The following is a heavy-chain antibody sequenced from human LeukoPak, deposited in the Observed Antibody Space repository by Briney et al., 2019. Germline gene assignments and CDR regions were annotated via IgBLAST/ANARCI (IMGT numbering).Heavy chain of an antibody. CDR3: AKDLGSGSYPDAFDI. J-gene: IGHJ3*02. V-gene: IGHV3-30*18. D-gene: IGHD1-26*01. CDR2: ISYDGSNK. CDR1: GFTFSSYG. Sequence: GGSLRLSCAASGFTFSSYGMHWVRQAPGKGLEWVAVISYDGSNKYYADSVKGRFTTSRDNSKNTLYLQMNSLRAEDTAVYYCAKDLGSGSYPDAFDIWGQGTMVTVSS.